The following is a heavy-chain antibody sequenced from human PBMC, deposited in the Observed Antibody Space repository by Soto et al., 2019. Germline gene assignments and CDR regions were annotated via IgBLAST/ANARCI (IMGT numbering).Heavy chain of an antibody. CDR3: ARGDLCGGDCYEYLQH. J-gene: IGHJ1*01. D-gene: IGHD2-21*02. V-gene: IGHV4-30-2*01. CDR1: GGSISSGGYS. CDR2: IYHSGST. Sequence: SETLSLTCAVSGGSISSGGYSWSWIRQPPGKGLEWIGYIYHSGSTYYNPSLKSRVTISVDRSKNQFSLKLSSVTAADTAVYYCARGDLCGGDCYEYLQHWGQGTLVTVAA.